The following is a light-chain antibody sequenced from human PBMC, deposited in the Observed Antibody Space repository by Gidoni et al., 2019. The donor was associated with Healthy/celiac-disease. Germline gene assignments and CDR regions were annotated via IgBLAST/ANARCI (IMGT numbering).Light chain of an antibody. V-gene: IGLV3-1*01. Sequence: SYELTQPPSVSVSPGQTASITCPGDKLGDKYGCWYQQKPGQSPVLVIYQDSKRPSGIPERFSGSNSGNTATLTISGTQAIDEADYYCQAWDSSTVVFGGGTKLTVL. J-gene: IGLJ2*01. CDR1: KLGDKY. CDR2: QDS. CDR3: QAWDSSTVV.